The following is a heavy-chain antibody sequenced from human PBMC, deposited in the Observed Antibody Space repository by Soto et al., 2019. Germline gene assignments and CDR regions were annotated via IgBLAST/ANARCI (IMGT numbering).Heavy chain of an antibody. V-gene: IGHV1-2*02. Sequence: ASVKVSWTASRYPLTCNYSHWVRQAPGQGPEWMGEVGPASGETRYAQKFQGRVTMTRDTSITTVYMELKDLSPDDTAVYYGGTWRGSSWFAYWGPGALVTVSS. J-gene: IGHJ4*02. CDR2: VGPASGET. CDR1: RYPLTCNY. D-gene: IGHD6-19*01. CDR3: GTWRGSSWFAY.